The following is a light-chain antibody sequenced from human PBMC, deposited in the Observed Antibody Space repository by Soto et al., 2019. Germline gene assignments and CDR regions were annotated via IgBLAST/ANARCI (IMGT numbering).Light chain of an antibody. Sequence: EIVLTQSPATLSLSPGDRATLSCRASQSVGNSVGWFQQKPGQAPRLLIYDATDRARGVPARFSGTGYGTDFTLNISGLEPEDFAIYYCQQGVNWLGTFGQGTRVDIK. CDR2: DAT. CDR3: QQGVNWLGT. J-gene: IGKJ1*01. CDR1: QSVGNS. V-gene: IGKV3-11*01.